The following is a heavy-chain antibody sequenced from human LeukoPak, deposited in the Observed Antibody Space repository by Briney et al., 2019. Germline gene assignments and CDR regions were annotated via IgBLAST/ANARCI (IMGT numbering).Heavy chain of an antibody. D-gene: IGHD3-10*01. CDR2: VNPNSGNT. Sequence: ASVKVSCKASGYTFANYEIHWVRQATGQGLEWMAWVNPNSGNTNYAQKFLGRVTVTRNTFISTAYMELGSLGFEDTAVYYCARGTSYYASGSYPDFDYWGQGTLVTVSS. V-gene: IGHV1-8*03. J-gene: IGHJ4*02. CDR1: GYTFANYE. CDR3: ARGTSYYASGSYPDFDY.